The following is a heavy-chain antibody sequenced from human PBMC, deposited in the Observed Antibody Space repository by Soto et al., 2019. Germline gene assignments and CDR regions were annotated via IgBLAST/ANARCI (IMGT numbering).Heavy chain of an antibody. CDR1: GFTFSSYG. V-gene: IGHV3-30*18. J-gene: IGHJ4*02. Sequence: QVQLVESGGGVVQPGRSLRLSCAASGFTFSSYGMHWVRQAPGKGLEWVAVISYNGNDKYHADSVKGRFIVSRDNSKNTLYLQMNSLRPEDTAVYHCAKDGDAAAAGYYFDYWGQGTLVTVSS. CDR3: AKDGDAAAAGYYFDY. D-gene: IGHD6-13*01. CDR2: ISYNGNDK.